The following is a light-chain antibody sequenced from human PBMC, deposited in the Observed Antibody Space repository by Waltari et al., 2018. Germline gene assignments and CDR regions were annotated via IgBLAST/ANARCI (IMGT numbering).Light chain of an antibody. J-gene: IGLJ3*02. CDR3: QTGGHGTWV. V-gene: IGLV4-69*01. Sequence: QLVLTQSPSASASLGASVKLTCTLSSGHSSDVIAWHQQQPEKGPRYLMKVISDGSHIKGDDIPDRFAGSSSGAERYLSISSLQSEDEADYYCQTGGHGTWVFGGGTRLTVL. CDR2: VISDGSH. CDR1: SGHSSDV.